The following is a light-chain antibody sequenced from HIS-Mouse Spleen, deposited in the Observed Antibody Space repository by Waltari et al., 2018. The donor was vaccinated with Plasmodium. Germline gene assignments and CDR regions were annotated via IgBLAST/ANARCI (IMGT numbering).Light chain of an antibody. CDR2: KDS. Sequence: SYELTQPPSVSVSPGQTARLTCSGDALPKQYAYWYQQKTGQAPVLVIYKDSERPSGIPERFSGSSSGTTVTLTISGVQAEDEADYYCQSADSSGTYVVFGGGTKLTVL. J-gene: IGLJ2*01. CDR3: QSADSSGTYVV. CDR1: ALPKQY. V-gene: IGLV3-25*03.